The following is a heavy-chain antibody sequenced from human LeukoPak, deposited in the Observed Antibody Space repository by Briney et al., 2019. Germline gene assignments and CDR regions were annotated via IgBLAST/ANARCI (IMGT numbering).Heavy chain of an antibody. Sequence: GGSLRLSCAASGFTFSSYSMNWVRQAPGKGLEWVSYISSSSTGIYYADSVKGRFTISRDNAKNSLYLQMNSLRAEDTALYYCARSYLGGGITMTYYYYYGMDVWGQGTTVTVSS. CDR2: ISSSSTGI. J-gene: IGHJ6*02. V-gene: IGHV3-48*01. D-gene: IGHD2-15*01. CDR1: GFTFSSYS. CDR3: ARSYLGGGITMTYYYYYGMDV.